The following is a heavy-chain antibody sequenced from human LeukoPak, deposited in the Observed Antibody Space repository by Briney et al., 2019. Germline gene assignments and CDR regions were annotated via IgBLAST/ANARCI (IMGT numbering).Heavy chain of an antibody. CDR1: GFTFSSYW. D-gene: IGHD3-3*01. CDR2: IKQDGSEK. V-gene: IGHV3-7*01. Sequence: GGSLRLSCAASGFTFSSYWMSWVRQAPGKGLEWVGNIKQDGSEKWYVDSVKGRFTMSRDNAKNSLYLQMNSLRAEDTAVYHCARVGFSSGYYTGLGDWGQGTLVTVSS. J-gene: IGHJ4*02. CDR3: ARVGFSSGYYTGLGD.